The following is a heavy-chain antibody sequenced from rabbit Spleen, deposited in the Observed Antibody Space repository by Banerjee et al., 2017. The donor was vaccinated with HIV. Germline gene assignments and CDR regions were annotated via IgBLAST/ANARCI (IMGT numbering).Heavy chain of an antibody. CDR1: GFSFSSSDY. V-gene: IGHV1S40*01. J-gene: IGHJ6*01. CDR2: IAGSSSGFT. CDR3: AREGYIVGFGGDAYATHYGMDL. Sequence: QSLEESGGDLVKPGTSLTLTCTASGFSFSSSDYMCWVRQAPGKGLEWISCIAGSSSGFTYSATWAKGRFTCSKTSSTTVTLQMTSLTAADTATYFCAREGYIVGFGGDAYATHYGMDLWGPGTLVTVS. D-gene: IGHD6-1*01.